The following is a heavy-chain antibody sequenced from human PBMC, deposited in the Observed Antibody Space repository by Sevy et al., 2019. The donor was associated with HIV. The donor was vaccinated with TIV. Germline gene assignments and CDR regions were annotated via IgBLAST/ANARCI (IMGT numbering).Heavy chain of an antibody. D-gene: IGHD6-13*01. V-gene: IGHV1-18*01. CDR1: GYTFTSYG. J-gene: IGHJ6*02. Sequence: ASVKVSCKASGYTFTSYGISWVRQAPGQGLEWMGWISAYNGNRNYAQKLQGRVTMTTDTSTSTAYMEMRRLGSDDTAVNCGARDLNSSSWYGTRFYYYGMDVWGQGTTVTVSS. CDR2: ISAYNGNR. CDR3: ARDLNSSSWYGTRFYYYGMDV.